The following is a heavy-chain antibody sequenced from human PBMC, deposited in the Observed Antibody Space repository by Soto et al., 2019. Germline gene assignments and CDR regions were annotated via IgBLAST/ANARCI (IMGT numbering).Heavy chain of an antibody. Sequence: SETLSLTCAVYGGSFSGYYWSWIRQPPGKGLEWIGEINHSGSTNYNPSLKSRVTISVDTSKNQFSLKLSSVTAADTAVYYCARGRYYYDSSGYYRGESGLYYYYGMEVWGQGTTVTVSS. CDR1: GGSFSGYY. CDR2: INHSGST. J-gene: IGHJ6*02. V-gene: IGHV4-34*01. CDR3: ARGRYYYDSSGYYRGESGLYYYYGMEV. D-gene: IGHD3-22*01.